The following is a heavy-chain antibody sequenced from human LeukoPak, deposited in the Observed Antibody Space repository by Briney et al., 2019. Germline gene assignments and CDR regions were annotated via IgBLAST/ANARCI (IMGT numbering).Heavy chain of an antibody. CDR1: GLTFSDYA. Sequence: GGSLRLSCVVSGLTFSDYAMSWVRQAPGKGLEWVSAISGGGTPTFYADSVKGRFITSRDNSKNTLYLQMNSLRAEDTAVYYCARGPASPYYDFWSGTDPDYWGQGTLVTVSS. CDR2: ISGGGTPT. J-gene: IGHJ4*02. V-gene: IGHV3-23*01. CDR3: ARGPASPYYDFWSGTDPDY. D-gene: IGHD3-3*01.